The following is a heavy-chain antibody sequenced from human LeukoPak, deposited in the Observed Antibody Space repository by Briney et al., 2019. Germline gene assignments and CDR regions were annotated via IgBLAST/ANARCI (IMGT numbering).Heavy chain of an antibody. CDR2: IRYDGSNK. CDR3: ARPYSSNVFYYYYMDV. V-gene: IGHV3-30*02. D-gene: IGHD6-13*01. J-gene: IGHJ6*03. CDR1: GFTFSSYG. Sequence: PGGSLRLSCAASGFTFSSYGMHWVRQAPGKGLEWVAFIRYDGSNKYYADSVKGRFTISRDNSKNTLYLQMNSLRIEDTAVYYCARPYSSNVFYYYYMDVWGKGTTVTISS.